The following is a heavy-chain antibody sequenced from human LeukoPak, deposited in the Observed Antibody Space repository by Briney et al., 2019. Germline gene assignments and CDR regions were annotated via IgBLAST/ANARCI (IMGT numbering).Heavy chain of an antibody. J-gene: IGHJ5*02. D-gene: IGHD6-13*01. Sequence: GASVKLSFKASGSTFTGYYMHWVRLAHGQGLGWMGWINPNSGGTNYAQKFQGRVTMTRDTSISTAYMELSRLRSDDTAVYYCARDLSGKQQLVNWFDPWGQGTLVTVSS. CDR3: ARDLSGKQQLVNWFDP. CDR2: INPNSGGT. V-gene: IGHV1-2*02. CDR1: GSTFTGYY.